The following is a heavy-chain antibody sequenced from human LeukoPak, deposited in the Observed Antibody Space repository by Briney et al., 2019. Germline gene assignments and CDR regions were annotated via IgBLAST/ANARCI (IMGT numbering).Heavy chain of an antibody. D-gene: IGHD3-22*01. CDR1: GYTFTSYY. J-gene: IGHJ2*01. CDR3: ARDPWDYDSSGYGWYFDL. V-gene: IGHV1-46*01. Sequence: GASVTVSCKASGYTFTSYYMHWVRQAPGQGLEWMGLINPSGGSTSYAQKFQGRVTMTRDTSTSTVYMELSSLRSEDTAVYYCARDPWDYDSSGYGWYFDLWGRGTLVTVSS. CDR2: INPSGGST.